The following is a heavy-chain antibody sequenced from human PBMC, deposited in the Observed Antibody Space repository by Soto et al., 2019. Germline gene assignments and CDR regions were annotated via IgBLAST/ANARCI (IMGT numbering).Heavy chain of an antibody. Sequence: QVQLVESGGGVVQPGRSLRLSCAASGFTFSSYGMHWVRQAPGNGLEWVAVIWYDGSNKYYADSVKGRFTISRDNSKNTLYLQMNSLRAEDTAVYYCARVIEGVSDYWGQGTLVTVSS. J-gene: IGHJ4*02. V-gene: IGHV3-33*01. CDR2: IWYDGSNK. CDR3: ARVIEGVSDY. D-gene: IGHD3-16*01. CDR1: GFTFSSYG.